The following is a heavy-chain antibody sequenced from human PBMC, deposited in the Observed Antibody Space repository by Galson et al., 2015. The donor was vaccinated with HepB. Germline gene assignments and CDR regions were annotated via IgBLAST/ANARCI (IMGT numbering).Heavy chain of an antibody. CDR2: TRNKAKSYTT. CDR1: GFTFSDHY. CDR3: ARGARADTNYYYGMDV. D-gene: IGHD5-18*01. Sequence: SLRLSCAASGFTFSDHYMDWVRQAPGKGLEWVGRTRNKAKSYTTEYAASVRGRFSVSRDDSQNSLYLQMNSLKTEDTAVYYCARGARADTNYYYGMDVWGQGTTVTVSS. J-gene: IGHJ6*02. V-gene: IGHV3-72*01.